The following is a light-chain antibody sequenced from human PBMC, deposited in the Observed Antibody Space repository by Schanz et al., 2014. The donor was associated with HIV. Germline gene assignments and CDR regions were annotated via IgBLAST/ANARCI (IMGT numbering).Light chain of an antibody. V-gene: IGKV1-5*03. CDR3: QQYNSYST. J-gene: IGKJ2*01. CDR2: EAS. CDR1: QGIGTW. Sequence: DIQMTQSPSRLSASVGDSVTITCRASQGIGTWLAWYQQKPGKAPELLIYEASTLKSGVPLRFTGSGSGTEFALSISSLQPDDFATYYCQQYNSYSTFGQGTKLEIK.